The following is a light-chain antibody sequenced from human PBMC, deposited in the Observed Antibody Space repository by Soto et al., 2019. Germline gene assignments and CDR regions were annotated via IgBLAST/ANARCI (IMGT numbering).Light chain of an antibody. J-gene: IGLJ1*01. Sequence: TGTSSDVGGYNYVSWYQQHPGKAPKLMIYEVNTRPSGVPDRFSGSKSGNTASLTVSGLQAEDEADYYCSSYAGSSNVFGTGTKVTVL. CDR1: SSDVGGYNY. V-gene: IGLV2-8*01. CDR3: SSYAGSSNV. CDR2: EVN.